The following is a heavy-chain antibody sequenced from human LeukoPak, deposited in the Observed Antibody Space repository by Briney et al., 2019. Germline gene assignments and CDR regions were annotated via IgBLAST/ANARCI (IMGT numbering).Heavy chain of an antibody. CDR1: GFIFSNYA. CDR3: ARDGHYDSASDY. D-gene: IGHD3-22*01. Sequence: GGSLRLSCAASGFIFSNYAMTWVRQAPGKGLEWVSTISSGDDITYYADSVKGRFTISRDNSKNTLYLQMNSLRAEDTAVYYCARDGHYDSASDYWGQGTLVTVSS. J-gene: IGHJ4*02. CDR2: ISSGDDIT. V-gene: IGHV3-23*01.